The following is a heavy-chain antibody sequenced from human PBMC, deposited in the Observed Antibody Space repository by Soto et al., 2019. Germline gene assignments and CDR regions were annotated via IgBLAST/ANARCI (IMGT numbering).Heavy chain of an antibody. D-gene: IGHD3-16*01. CDR3: AHIPNYYQYDWFDP. J-gene: IGHJ5*02. Sequence: QITLKESGPTLVKPTQPLTLTCTFSGFSLTTRGVGVGWIRQPPGKALECLALIYWDDDKRYSPSPQSRLSITKDTSKSQVVLTMTNVDPVDTATYYCAHIPNYYQYDWFDPWGQGTLVSVSS. CDR1: GFSLTTRGVG. V-gene: IGHV2-5*02. CDR2: IYWDDDK.